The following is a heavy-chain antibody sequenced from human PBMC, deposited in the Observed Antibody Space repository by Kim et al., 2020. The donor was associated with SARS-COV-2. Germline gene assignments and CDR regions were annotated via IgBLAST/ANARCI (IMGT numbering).Heavy chain of an antibody. Sequence: YTPHCQGQVTLSADKSISTAYLQWSSLKASDTAMYYCARSRIQLWLGLDYWGQGTLVTVSS. D-gene: IGHD5-18*01. CDR3: ARSRIQLWLGLDY. J-gene: IGHJ4*02. V-gene: IGHV5-51*01.